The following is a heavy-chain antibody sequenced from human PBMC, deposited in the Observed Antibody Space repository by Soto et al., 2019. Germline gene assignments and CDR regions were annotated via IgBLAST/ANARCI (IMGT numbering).Heavy chain of an antibody. D-gene: IGHD5-12*01. CDR2: ISAYNGNT. V-gene: IGHV1-18*01. CDR1: GYTFTNYG. Sequence: ASVKVSCKASGYTFTNYGISWVRQAPGQGLEWMGWISAYNGNTNYAQKLQGRVTMTTDTSTSTAYMELRSLRSDDTAVYYCARDKDRLQLGGNYYYILDVWGQGTTVTVSS. CDR3: ARDKDRLQLGGNYYYILDV. J-gene: IGHJ6*02.